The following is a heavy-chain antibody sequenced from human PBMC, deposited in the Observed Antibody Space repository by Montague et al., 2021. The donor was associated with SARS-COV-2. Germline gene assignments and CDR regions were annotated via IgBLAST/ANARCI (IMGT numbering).Heavy chain of an antibody. CDR1: GGSISSYY. V-gene: IGHV4-59*08. CDR3: ARGFDY. Sequence: SETLSLTCTVSGGSISSYYWSWIRQPPGKGLEWIGYIYYSGSTNYNPSLKSRVTISVDTSKNQFSLRLSSVTAADTAVYYCARGFDYWGRGTLVTVSS. CDR2: IYYSGST. J-gene: IGHJ4*02.